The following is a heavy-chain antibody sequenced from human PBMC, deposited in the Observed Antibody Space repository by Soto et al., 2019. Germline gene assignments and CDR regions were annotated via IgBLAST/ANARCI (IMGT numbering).Heavy chain of an antibody. J-gene: IGHJ3*02. CDR1: GFTFSSYG. CDR3: ARAYQVVAAIFGAFDI. D-gene: IGHD2-15*01. CDR2: IWYDGSNK. V-gene: IGHV3-33*01. Sequence: QVQLVESGGGVVQPGRSLRLSCAASGFTFSSYGMHWVRQAPGKGLEWVAVIWYDGSNKYYADSVKGRFTISRDNSTNTLYLQMNSLRAEDTAVYYCARAYQVVAAIFGAFDIWGQGTMVTVSS.